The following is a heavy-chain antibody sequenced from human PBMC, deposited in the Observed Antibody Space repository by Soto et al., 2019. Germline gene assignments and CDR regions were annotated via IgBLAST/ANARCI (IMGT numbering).Heavy chain of an antibody. CDR3: ASANYYYDSSDYYGYYSYGMEV. CDR2: INPSGGST. J-gene: IGHJ6*01. CDR1: GYTFTSYY. Sequence: ASVKVSCKASGYTFTSYYMHWVRQAPGQGLEWMGIINPSGGSTSYAQKFQGRVTMTRDTSTSTVYMELSSLRSEETAVYYCASANYYYDSSDYYGYYSYGMEVWGQGTTVNVSS. V-gene: IGHV1-46*01. D-gene: IGHD3-22*01.